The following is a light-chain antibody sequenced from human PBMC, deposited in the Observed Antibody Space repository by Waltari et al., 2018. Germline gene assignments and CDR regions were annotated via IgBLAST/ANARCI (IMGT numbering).Light chain of an antibody. Sequence: EVVMTQFPLSLSVTLGQSASISCRSSQSLVSRDGNTYFNWFQQRPGQSPRRLLFKVSNRGAGGPDRFSGSGSGAAFTLTISRVEAEDVGFYYCMQGTDWPWTFGQGTKVEIK. CDR1: QSLVSRDGNTY. J-gene: IGKJ1*01. CDR3: MQGTDWPWT. CDR2: KVS. V-gene: IGKV2-30*01.